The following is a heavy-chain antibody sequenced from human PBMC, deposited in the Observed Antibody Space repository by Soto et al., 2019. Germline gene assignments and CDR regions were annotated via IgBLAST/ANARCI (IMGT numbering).Heavy chain of an antibody. V-gene: IGHV1-69*01. CDR1: GGTFGSYA. CDR2: IIPIPGTA. CDR3: ARSQGSSTSLEVYYYYYYGMDG. Sequence: QVQLVQSGAEVKKPASSVKVSCKASGGTFGSYAISWVRQAPGQGLEWMGGIIPIPGTANYAQKFQGRVTIAADESTSTPYRELSSRRSEDTAVYYCARSQGSSTSLEVYYYYYYGMDGWGQGNTVTVSS. D-gene: IGHD2-2*01. J-gene: IGHJ6*02.